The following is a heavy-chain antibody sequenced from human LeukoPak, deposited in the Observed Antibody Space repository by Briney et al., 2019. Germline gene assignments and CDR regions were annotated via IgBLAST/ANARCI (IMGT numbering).Heavy chain of an antibody. CDR3: ARFTVAHGDY. CDR1: GGSISSSSYY. J-gene: IGHJ4*02. Sequence: SETLSLTCTVPGGSISSSSYYWGWIRQPPGKGLEWIGSIYYSGSTYYNPSLKSRVTISVDTSKNQFSLKLSSVTAADTAVYYCARFTVAHGDYWGQGTLVTVSS. CDR2: IYYSGST. D-gene: IGHD4-23*01. V-gene: IGHV4-39*01.